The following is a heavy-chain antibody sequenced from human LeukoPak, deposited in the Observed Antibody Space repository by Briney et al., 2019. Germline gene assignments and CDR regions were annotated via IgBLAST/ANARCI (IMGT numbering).Heavy chain of an antibody. Sequence: SETLSLTCIVSGGSISGYYWVWIRQPPGKGLEWIGYIYYSGSTNYNPSLKSRVTISVDTSKNQFSLKLSSVTAADTAVYYCARALYYYDSSGYLFDCWGQGTLVTVSS. CDR1: GGSISGYY. V-gene: IGHV4-59*01. J-gene: IGHJ4*02. D-gene: IGHD3-22*01. CDR2: IYYSGST. CDR3: ARALYYYDSSGYLFDC.